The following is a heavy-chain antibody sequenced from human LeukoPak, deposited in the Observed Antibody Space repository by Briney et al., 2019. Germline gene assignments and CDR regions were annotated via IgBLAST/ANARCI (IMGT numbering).Heavy chain of an antibody. CDR2: IYYSGST. CDR1: GGSISSYY. D-gene: IGHD3-3*01. CDR3: ARGDRYGDFWSGSWYYGMDV. J-gene: IGHJ6*02. V-gene: IGHV4-59*01. Sequence: PSETLSPTCTVSGGSISSYYWSWIRQPPGKGLEWIGYIYYSGSTNYNPSLKSRVTISVDTSKNQFSLKLSSVTAADTAVYYCARGDRYGDFWSGSWYYGMDVWGQGTTVTVSS.